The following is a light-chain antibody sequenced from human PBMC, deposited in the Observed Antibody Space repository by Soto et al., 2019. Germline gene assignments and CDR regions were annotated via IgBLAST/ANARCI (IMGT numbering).Light chain of an antibody. V-gene: IGKV1-8*01. CDR3: QQYYSYPHT. Sequence: AIRMTQSPSSFSASTGDRVTITCRASQGISSYLAWYQQKPGKAPKLLIYAASTLQSGVPSRFSGSGSGTYFSLTFSCLQSEDFATYYCQQYYSYPHTFGQGTKVEIK. CDR1: QGISSY. CDR2: AAS. J-gene: IGKJ1*01.